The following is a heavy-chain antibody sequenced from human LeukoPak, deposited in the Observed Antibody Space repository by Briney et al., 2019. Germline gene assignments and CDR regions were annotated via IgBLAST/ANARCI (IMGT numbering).Heavy chain of an antibody. D-gene: IGHD3-22*01. V-gene: IGHV3-7*01. Sequence: GGSLRLSCAASGFIFSNYGMNWVRQAPGKGLEWVANIKQDGSEKYFVDSVKGRFTISRDNAKNSLYLLMNSLRAEDTALYYCARGIYYYDSSGYFGFDYWGQGTLVTVSS. CDR1: GFIFSNYG. CDR2: IKQDGSEK. CDR3: ARGIYYYDSSGYFGFDY. J-gene: IGHJ4*02.